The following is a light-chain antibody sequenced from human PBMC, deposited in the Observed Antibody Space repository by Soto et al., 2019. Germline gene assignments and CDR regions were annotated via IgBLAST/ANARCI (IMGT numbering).Light chain of an antibody. CDR1: QCISSW. J-gene: IGKJ5*01. Sequence: DIHMTHSPSSVSASVVDRATITCLASQCISSWLAWYQQKPGKAPNLLIYASSSLQSGVPSRFSGSGSGTAFTLTITNLQPEDFATYYCQKTNSFPINFGQGTRLEIK. CDR3: QKTNSFPIN. V-gene: IGKV1D-12*01. CDR2: ASS.